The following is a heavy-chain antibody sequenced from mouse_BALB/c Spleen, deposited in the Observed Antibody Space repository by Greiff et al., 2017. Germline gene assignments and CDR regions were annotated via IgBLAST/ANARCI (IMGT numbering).Heavy chain of an antibody. CDR3: ARLEGYDKNYFDC. Sequence: QVQLQQPGAELVMPGASVKMSCKASGYTFTDYWMHWVKQRPGQGLEWIGAIDTSDSYTSYNQKFKGKATLTVDESSSTAYMQLSSLTSEDSAVYYCARLEGYDKNYFDCWGQGTTLTVAS. D-gene: IGHD3-1*01. CDR2: IDTSDSYT. V-gene: IGHV1-69*01. J-gene: IGHJ2*01. CDR1: GYTFTDYW.